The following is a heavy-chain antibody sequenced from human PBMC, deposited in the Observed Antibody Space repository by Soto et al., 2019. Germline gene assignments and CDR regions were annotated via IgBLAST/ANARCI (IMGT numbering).Heavy chain of an antibody. Sequence: QVQLVQSGAEVRRSGASVKVSCKASGYTFTTLAMHWVRQAPGKRLEWMGYINAGNGYTKYSQNFQGRVTITRDTLARTASMELSSLRSEDTAVYYCASQSCGDYCSADYWGQGTLVTVSS. V-gene: IGHV1-3*01. D-gene: IGHD2-21*02. CDR1: GYTFTTLA. CDR2: INAGNGYT. CDR3: ASQSCGDYCSADY. J-gene: IGHJ4*02.